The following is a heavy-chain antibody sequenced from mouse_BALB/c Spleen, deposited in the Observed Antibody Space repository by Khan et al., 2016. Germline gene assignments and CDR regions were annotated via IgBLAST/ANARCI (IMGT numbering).Heavy chain of an antibody. Sequence: EVQLQESGPGLVKPSQSLSLTCTVTGYSITSDYAWNWIRQFPGNKLEWMGYISYSGSTSYNPSLKSRISITRDTSKNQFFLQLNSVTTEDTATSYCANTVVAPRFAYWGQGTLVTVSA. CDR2: ISYSGST. D-gene: IGHD1-1*01. J-gene: IGHJ3*01. CDR1: GYSITSDYA. CDR3: ANTVVAPRFAY. V-gene: IGHV3-2*02.